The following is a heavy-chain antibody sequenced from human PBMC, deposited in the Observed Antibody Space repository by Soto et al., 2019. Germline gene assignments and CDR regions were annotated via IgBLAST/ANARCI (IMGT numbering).Heavy chain of an antibody. CDR2: ISSSSGPI. CDR3: ARGWLGGVASIRGDY. CDR1: GFTFSSYS. D-gene: IGHD5-12*01. Sequence: EVQLVEFGGGLVQPGGSLRLSCAASGFTFSSYSMNWVRQAPGKGLEWVSYISSSSGPIYYAGSVKGRFTISRDNAKNSLYLQMNSLRAEYTAVYYCARGWLGGVASIRGDYWGEGTLVTVSS. V-gene: IGHV3-48*01. J-gene: IGHJ4*02.